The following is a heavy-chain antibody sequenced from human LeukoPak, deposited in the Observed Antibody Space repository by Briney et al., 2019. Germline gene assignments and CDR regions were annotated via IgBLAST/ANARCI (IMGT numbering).Heavy chain of an antibody. V-gene: IGHV3-30-3*01. Sequence: GGSLRLSCAASGFTFSSYATHWVRQAPGKGLEWVAVISYDGSNKYYADSVKGRFTISRDNSKNTLYLQMNSLRAEDTAVYYCAREVVTMVRGVDMGMDVWGQGTTVTVSS. CDR2: ISYDGSNK. J-gene: IGHJ6*02. D-gene: IGHD3-10*01. CDR1: GFTFSSYA. CDR3: AREVVTMVRGVDMGMDV.